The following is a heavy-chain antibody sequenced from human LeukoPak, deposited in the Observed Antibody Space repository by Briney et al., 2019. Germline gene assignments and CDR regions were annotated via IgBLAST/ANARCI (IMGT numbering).Heavy chain of an antibody. V-gene: IGHV3-23*01. CDR2: ISGSGGST. CDR3: AKKAGLYYYYYGMDV. J-gene: IGHJ6*04. CDR1: GFTFSSYA. D-gene: IGHD3/OR15-3a*01. Sequence: GGSLRLSCAASGFTFSSYAMSWVRQAPGKGLEWVSAISGSGGSTYYADSVKGRFTISRDNSKNTLYLQMNSLRAGDTAVYYCAKKAGLYYYYYGMDVWGKGTTVTVSS.